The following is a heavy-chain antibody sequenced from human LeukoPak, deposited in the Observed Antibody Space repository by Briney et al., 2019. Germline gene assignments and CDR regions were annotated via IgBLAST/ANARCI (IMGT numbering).Heavy chain of an antibody. D-gene: IGHD3-3*01. CDR3: ARLPFDFWSGYYIPGAYYFDY. CDR1: GFTFSSYS. Sequence: GGSLRLSCAASGFTFSSYSMHWVRQAPGKGLEWVSSISASSSSIYYADSVKGRFTISRDNAKNSLYLQMNSLRAEDTAVYYCARLPFDFWSGYYIPGAYYFDYWGQGTLVTVSS. V-gene: IGHV3-21*01. J-gene: IGHJ4*02. CDR2: ISASSSSI.